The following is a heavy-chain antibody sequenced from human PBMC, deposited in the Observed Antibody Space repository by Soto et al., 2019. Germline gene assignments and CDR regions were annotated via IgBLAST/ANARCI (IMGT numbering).Heavy chain of an antibody. Sequence: QVQLQESGPGLVKPSQTLSLTCTVSGGSINSGDYYWSWIRQPTGKGLEWIGYIYYSGSTYYNPSLKSRVTISLDTSQNHCSLKLSSGTAADTAVYYCARGSWVRGQDYGMDVWGQGTTVTVSS. V-gene: IGHV4-30-4*01. D-gene: IGHD3-10*01. CDR3: ARGSWVRGQDYGMDV. CDR1: GGSINSGDYY. CDR2: IYYSGST. J-gene: IGHJ6*02.